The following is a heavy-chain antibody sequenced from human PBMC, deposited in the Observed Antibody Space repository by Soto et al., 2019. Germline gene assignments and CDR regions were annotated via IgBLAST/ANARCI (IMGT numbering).Heavy chain of an antibody. J-gene: IGHJ5*02. CDR2: AGNKATKYTT. D-gene: IGHD1-26*01. Sequence: EVPLVESGGGLVQPGGSLRLSCVASGFVFSDHHMDWVRQAPGKGLEWVGRAGNKATKYTTRYDASVRGRFTISRDESKNALYLQMNSLKTDDTAMYYGATVVGPPPFYWFNPWGQGTLVTVSS. CDR1: GFVFSDHH. V-gene: IGHV3-72*01. CDR3: ATVVGPPPFYWFNP.